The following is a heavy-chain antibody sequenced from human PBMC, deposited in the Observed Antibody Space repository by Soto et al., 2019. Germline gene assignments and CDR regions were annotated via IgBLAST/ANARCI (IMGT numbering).Heavy chain of an antibody. Sequence: SETLSLTCTVSGGSISSGDYYWSWIRQPPGKGLEWIGYIYYSGSTYYNPSLKSRVTISVDTSKNQFSLKLSPVTAADTAVYYCARDGPNKVTLDYWGQGTLVTVSS. CDR3: ARDGPNKVTLDY. D-gene: IGHD2-21*02. J-gene: IGHJ4*02. CDR2: IYYSGST. CDR1: GGSISSGDYY. V-gene: IGHV4-30-4*01.